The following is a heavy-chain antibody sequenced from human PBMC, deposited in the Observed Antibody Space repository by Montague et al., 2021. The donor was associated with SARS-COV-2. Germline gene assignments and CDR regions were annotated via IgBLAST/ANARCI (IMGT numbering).Heavy chain of an antibody. D-gene: IGHD1-1*01. V-gene: IGHV4-39*01. CDR3: ARRLTGLEPPFDP. CDR2: SYYSERT. Sequence: SETLSLTCAVDVDSIGGEPCYRAEDRTSQVKGPKGIVYSYYSERTMYNPSLKSRVTMSVDTSKNQFSLHLHLVTAADTAAYYCARRLTGLEPPFDPWGQGTLVIVSS. J-gene: IGHJ5*02. CDR1: VDSIGGEPCY.